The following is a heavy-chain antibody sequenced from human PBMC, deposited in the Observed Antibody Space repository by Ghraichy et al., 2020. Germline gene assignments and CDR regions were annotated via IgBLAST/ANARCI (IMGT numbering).Heavy chain of an antibody. J-gene: IGHJ5*02. V-gene: IGHV4-39*01. CDR3: ARHHFRAEIHQLVRKARHKNWFDP. CDR2: IYYSGST. D-gene: IGHD6-13*01. Sequence: SETLSLTCTVSGGSISSSSYYWGWIRQPPGKGLEWIGSIYYSGSTYYNPSLKSRVTISVDTSKNQFSLKLSSVTAADTAVYYCARHHFRAEIHQLVRKARHKNWFDPWGQGTLVTVSS. CDR1: GGSISSSSYY.